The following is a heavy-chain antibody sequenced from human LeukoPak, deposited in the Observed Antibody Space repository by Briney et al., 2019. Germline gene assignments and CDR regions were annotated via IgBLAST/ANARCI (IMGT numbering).Heavy chain of an antibody. CDR3: ARLDSSGWYVYPKSIDY. J-gene: IGHJ4*02. D-gene: IGHD6-19*01. Sequence: GESLKISCKGSGYSFTSYWIGWVRQMPGKGLEWMGIIYPGDSDTRYSPSFQGQVTISADKSISTAYLQWSSLKASDTAMYHCARLDSSGWYVYPKSIDYWGQGTLVTVSS. CDR1: GYSFTSYW. V-gene: IGHV5-51*01. CDR2: IYPGDSDT.